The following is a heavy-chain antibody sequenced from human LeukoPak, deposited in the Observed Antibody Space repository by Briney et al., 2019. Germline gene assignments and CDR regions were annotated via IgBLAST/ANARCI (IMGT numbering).Heavy chain of an antibody. V-gene: IGHV4-4*07. CDR3: ARGRYCSATTRSGGDAFDI. J-gene: IGHJ3*02. Sequence: SETLSLTCTVSGTSVSSYYWSWIRQPAGRGLEWIGRIYTRGSTNYNPSLQSRVSMSVDSSKSQFSLRLTSVTAADTAIYYCARGRYCSATTRSGGDAFDIWGQGTVVTVSS. CDR2: IYTRGST. CDR1: GTSVSSYY. D-gene: IGHD2-8*02.